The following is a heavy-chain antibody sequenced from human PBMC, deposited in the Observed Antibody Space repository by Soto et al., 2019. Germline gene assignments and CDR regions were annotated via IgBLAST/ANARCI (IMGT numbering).Heavy chain of an antibody. Sequence: VSLTCTVSGGSVSSGSYHWSWIRQPPGKGLEWIGYIYYSGSTNYNPSLKSRVTISVDTSKNQFSLKLSSVTAADTAVYYCARDRGGIVATPLVHAGRMDVSGQGTTVTVS. CDR2: IYYSGST. CDR3: ARDRGGIVATPLVHAGRMDV. J-gene: IGHJ6*02. D-gene: IGHD5-12*01. CDR1: GGSVSSGSYH. V-gene: IGHV4-61*01.